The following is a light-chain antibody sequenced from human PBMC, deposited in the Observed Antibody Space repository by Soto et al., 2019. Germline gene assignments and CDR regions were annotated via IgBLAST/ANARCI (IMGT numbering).Light chain of an antibody. V-gene: IGKV3-20*01. CDR2: GAS. CDR1: QNFNSSH. J-gene: IGKJ4*01. Sequence: EIVLTQSPGTLSLSPGERATLSCWASQNFNSSHLAWYQQKPGQPPRLLIFGASSRATGIPDRFSGSGSGSDFTLTISRLEPEDFAVYFCQQYETSPTTFGKGTKVDIK. CDR3: QQYETSPTT.